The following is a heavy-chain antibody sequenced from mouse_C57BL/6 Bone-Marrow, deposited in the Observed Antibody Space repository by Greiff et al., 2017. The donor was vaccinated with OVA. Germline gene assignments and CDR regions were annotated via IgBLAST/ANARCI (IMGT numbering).Heavy chain of an antibody. CDR1: GFNFKNTS. V-gene: IGHV14-3*01. J-gene: IGHJ3*01. CDR2: IDPANGNT. Sequence: EVQLQESVAELVRPGASVKLSCTASGFNFKNTSMHWVKQRPEQGLEWIGRIDPANGNTKYAPKFQGKATITADTSSNTAYLQLSSLTSEDTAIYYCALYYPWFADWGQGTLVTVSA. CDR3: ALYYPWFAD. D-gene: IGHD2-1*01.